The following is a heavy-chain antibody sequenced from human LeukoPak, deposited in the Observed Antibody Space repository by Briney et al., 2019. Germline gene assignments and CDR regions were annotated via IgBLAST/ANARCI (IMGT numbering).Heavy chain of an antibody. CDR1: GFTVSSSY. CDR3: VRDGGVSGYDLLDY. V-gene: IGHV3-53*01. D-gene: IGHD5-12*01. J-gene: IGHJ4*02. Sequence: PGGSLRLSCAASGFTVSSSYVSWVRQAPGKGLEWVSVIYSAGSTDYADAVKGRFTISRDKAKDTLDLQMNSLRAEDTAVYYCVRDGGVSGYDLLDYWGQGTLVTVSS. CDR2: IYSAGST.